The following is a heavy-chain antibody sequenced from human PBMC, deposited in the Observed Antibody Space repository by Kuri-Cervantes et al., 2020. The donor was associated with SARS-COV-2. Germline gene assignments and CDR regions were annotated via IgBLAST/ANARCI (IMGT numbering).Heavy chain of an antibody. V-gene: IGHV3-11*01. CDR1: GFAFGDYY. D-gene: IGHD1-14*01. CDR2: ISSSGSTI. CDR3: ARTSLPGWYYYYGMDV. Sequence: GESLKISGAASGFAFGDYYMSWIRQAPGKGLEWVSYISSSGSTIYYADSVKGRFTISRDNAKNSLYLQMNSLRAEDTAVYYCARTSLPGWYYYYGMDVWGQGTTVTVSS. J-gene: IGHJ6*02.